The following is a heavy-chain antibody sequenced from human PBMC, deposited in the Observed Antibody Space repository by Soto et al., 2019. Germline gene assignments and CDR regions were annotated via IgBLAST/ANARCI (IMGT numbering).Heavy chain of an antibody. J-gene: IGHJ5*02. V-gene: IGHV4-39*01. CDR2: IYYSGST. CDR3: ARHRIGDYSNYALDP. Sequence: SETLSLTCTVSGGSISSSSYYWGWIRQPPGKGLEWIGSIYYSGSTYYNPSLKSRVTISVDTSKNQFSLKLSSVTAADTAVYYCARHRIGDYSNYALDPWGQGSLVTVSS. CDR1: GGSISSSSYY. D-gene: IGHD4-4*01.